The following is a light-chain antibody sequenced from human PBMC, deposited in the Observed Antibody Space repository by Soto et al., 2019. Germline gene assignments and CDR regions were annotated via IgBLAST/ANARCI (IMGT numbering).Light chain of an antibody. CDR1: SSDVGSYNL. CDR2: EDS. Sequence: QSVLTQPASVSGSPGQSITISCTGTSSDVGSYNLVSWYQQHPGKAPKLLIYEDSKRPSGVSNRFSGSKSGNTASLTISGFQAEEEAAYYCCSKAGSGTYFFGTGTRSPS. CDR3: CSKAGSGTYF. J-gene: IGLJ1*01. V-gene: IGLV2-23*01.